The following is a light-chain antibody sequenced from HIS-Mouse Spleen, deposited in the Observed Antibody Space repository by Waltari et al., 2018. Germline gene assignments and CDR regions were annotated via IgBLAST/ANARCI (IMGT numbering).Light chain of an antibody. Sequence: QSVLTQPPSASGTPGQRVTITCSGSSSNIGSNTVNWYQQPPGTAPKLLIYSNNQRPSGVPDRFYGSKSGTSASLAISGLQSEDEADYYCAAWDDSLNVVFGGGTKLTVL. CDR2: SNN. CDR1: SSNIGSNT. CDR3: AAWDDSLNVV. V-gene: IGLV1-44*01. J-gene: IGLJ2*01.